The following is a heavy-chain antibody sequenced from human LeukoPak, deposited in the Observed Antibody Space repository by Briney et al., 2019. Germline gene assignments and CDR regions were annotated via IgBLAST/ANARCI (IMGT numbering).Heavy chain of an antibody. CDR1: GFTVSSNY. Sequence: GGSLRLSCAASGFTVSSNYMSWVRQAPGKGLEWVSVIYSGGSTYYADSVKGRFTISRDISKNTLFLQMNALRSEDTAVYYCARDPRGPIGFDSSGRDSFDYWGQGTLVTVSS. CDR2: IYSGGST. J-gene: IGHJ4*02. CDR3: ARDPRGPIGFDSSGRDSFDY. V-gene: IGHV3-66*01. D-gene: IGHD3-22*01.